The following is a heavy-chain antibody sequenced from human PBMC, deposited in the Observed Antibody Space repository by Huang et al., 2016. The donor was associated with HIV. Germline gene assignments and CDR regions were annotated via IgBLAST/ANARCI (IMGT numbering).Heavy chain of an antibody. D-gene: IGHD2-21*01. CDR1: GYTLTELS. CDR2: VAPEHGET. V-gene: IGHV1-24*01. J-gene: IGHJ3*02. CDR3: AAGYDTYYDI. Sequence: QVQLVQSGAEVKKPGASVKVSCKVSGYTLTELSIHWVRQAPGKGLEGMGGVAPEHGETIYAQNFQGRGTMTEDTSTDTAYMELHSLRPEDTAVYYCAAGYDTYYDIWGQGTMVIASS.